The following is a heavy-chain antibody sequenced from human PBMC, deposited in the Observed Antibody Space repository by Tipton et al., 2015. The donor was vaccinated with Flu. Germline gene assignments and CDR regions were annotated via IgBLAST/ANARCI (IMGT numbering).Heavy chain of an antibody. Sequence: TLSLTCAVYGGSLSGYYWSWIRQPPGKGLEWIGEINHSGSTNYNPSLKRRVTISVDTSKNQFSLKMSSVTAADTAVYYCARAPSGGSSIAARPNWFDPWGQGTLVTVSS. CDR1: GGSLSGYY. CDR2: INHSGST. CDR3: ARAPSGGSSIAARPNWFDP. D-gene: IGHD6-6*01. V-gene: IGHV4-34*01. J-gene: IGHJ5*02.